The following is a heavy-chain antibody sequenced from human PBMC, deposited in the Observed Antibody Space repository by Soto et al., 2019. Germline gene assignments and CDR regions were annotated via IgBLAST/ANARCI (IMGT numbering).Heavy chain of an antibody. CDR2: INPNSCAT. J-gene: IGHJ4*02. D-gene: IGHD6-13*01. Sequence: QVRLVQSGAEMKKPGASGKVSCKASGYIFTDYYIHWIRQAPGQGLACVGWINPNSCATSYAKRCQGRVTMTRDTSISRAYLELPRLTSDSTAVYYCTSPTYTTTWSADYWGQGTLVTVS. CDR1: GYIFTDYY. CDR3: TSPTYTTTWSADY. V-gene: IGHV1-2*02.